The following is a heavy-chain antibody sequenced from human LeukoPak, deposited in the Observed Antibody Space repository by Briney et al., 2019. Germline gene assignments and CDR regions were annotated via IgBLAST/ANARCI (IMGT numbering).Heavy chain of an antibody. D-gene: IGHD4-17*01. Sequence: GGSLTLSCAASGFTFYTYSMNLVRQAPGKGLDLVSSISSSSNYIYYADSVKGRFTISRNNAKNSLYLQMNSLRAEDTAVYYCARDRIIYGDYGDAFDIWGQGTMVTVSS. CDR1: GFTFYTYS. CDR3: ARDRIIYGDYGDAFDI. CDR2: ISSSSNYI. J-gene: IGHJ3*02. V-gene: IGHV3-21*01.